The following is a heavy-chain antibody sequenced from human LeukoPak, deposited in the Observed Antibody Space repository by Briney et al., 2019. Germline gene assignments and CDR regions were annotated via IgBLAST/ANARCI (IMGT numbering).Heavy chain of an antibody. V-gene: IGHV3-30*18. CDR2: MSFDGSNN. Sequence: GRSLRLSCAASGFTFSNYGIPWVRQAPGKGLEWVAVMSFDGSNNYYADSVKGRFTISRDNSKNTLYLQMNSLRAEDTAVYYCAKDTHGDYPDNWGQGTLVTVSS. CDR3: AKDTHGDYPDN. D-gene: IGHD4-17*01. J-gene: IGHJ4*02. CDR1: GFTFSNYG.